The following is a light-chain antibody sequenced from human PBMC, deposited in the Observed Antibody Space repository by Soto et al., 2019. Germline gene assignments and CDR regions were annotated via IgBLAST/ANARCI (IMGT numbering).Light chain of an antibody. V-gene: IGKV3-11*01. CDR2: EAP. J-gene: IGKJ3*01. CDR1: QSVSRY. CDR3: QHRSSWPPFL. Sequence: LTQSPATLSLSPGERATLSCRASQSVSRYLAWYQQRPGQVPRLLIYEAPNRATGIPARFSGSGSGTDFTLTISSLEPEDSAVYYCQHRSSWPPFLFGPGTRLEI.